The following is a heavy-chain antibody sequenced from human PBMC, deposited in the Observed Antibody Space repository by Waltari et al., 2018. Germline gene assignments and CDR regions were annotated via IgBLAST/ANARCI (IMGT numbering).Heavy chain of an antibody. V-gene: IGHV4-39*07. J-gene: IGHJ5*02. Sequence: QLQLQESGPGLVNPSETLSLTCTVSGGIPDRDSFHWGWIRQPPGKGPEWSGTISYSGSTYYSPSLKGRATVSIDTSRSQFSLKLNSVTAADTAVYYCARDCCAWRSWFDPWGQGILVTVSS. D-gene: IGHD1-1*01. CDR1: GGIPDRDSFH. CDR2: ISYSGST. CDR3: ARDCCAWRSWFDP.